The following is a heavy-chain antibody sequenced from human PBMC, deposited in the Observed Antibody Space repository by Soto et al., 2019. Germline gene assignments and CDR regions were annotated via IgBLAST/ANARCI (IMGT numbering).Heavy chain of an antibody. D-gene: IGHD3-9*01. CDR3: ARVVRYCATPYGMDV. V-gene: IGHV3-23*01. Sequence: EVQLLESGEGLVQPGGPLKLSCAASGFTFSNYAMSWVRQAPGKGLEWVSGIGSSGSNTYYADSVKGRFTISRDNPKNALFLQMNSLRAEDTAEYYFARVVRYCATPYGMDVWGHGTTVTVSS. J-gene: IGHJ6*02. CDR2: IGSSGSNT. CDR1: GFTFSNYA.